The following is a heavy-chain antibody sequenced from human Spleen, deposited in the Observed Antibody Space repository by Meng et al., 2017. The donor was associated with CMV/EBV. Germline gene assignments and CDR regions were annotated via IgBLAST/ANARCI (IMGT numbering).Heavy chain of an antibody. CDR1: GGNFSSYV. J-gene: IGHJ4*02. D-gene: IGHD2-2*01. Sequence: ASVKVSCKASGGNFSSYVISWVRQASGQGLEWMGMINPSGGSTTYAQRFQGRVTMTRDTSTSTVYMEMSSPRSEDTAVYYCARERGDIVVATANSELDYWGQGTLVTVSS. V-gene: IGHV1-46*01. CDR2: INPSGGST. CDR3: ARERGDIVVATANSELDY.